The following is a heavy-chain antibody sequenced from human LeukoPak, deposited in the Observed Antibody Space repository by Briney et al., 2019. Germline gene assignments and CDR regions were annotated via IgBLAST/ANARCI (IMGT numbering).Heavy chain of an antibody. D-gene: IGHD1-26*01. V-gene: IGHV3-23*01. CDR1: GFTFRSHA. J-gene: IGHJ4*02. CDR3: AKGGKWDVTPFDY. CDR2: IYENGGTT. Sequence: GGSLRLSCVGSGFTFRSHAMSWVRQAPEKGLEFVSGIYENGGTTYYADSVKGRFTISRDNSKNTLYLQVNSLRAEDTAVYYCAKGGKWDVTPFDYWGQGTLVTVSS.